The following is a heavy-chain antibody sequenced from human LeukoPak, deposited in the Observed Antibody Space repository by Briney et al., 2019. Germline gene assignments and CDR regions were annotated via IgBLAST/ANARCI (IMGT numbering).Heavy chain of an antibody. V-gene: IGHV1-2*02. CDR3: ASHSSGWYEYYFDY. CDR1: GYTFTGYY. Sequence: ASVKVSCKASGYTFTGYYMHWVRQAPGQGLEWMGWINPNSGGTNYAQKFQGSVTMTRDTSISTAYMELSRLRSDDTAVYYCASHSSGWYEYYFDYWGQGTLVTVSS. D-gene: IGHD6-19*01. J-gene: IGHJ4*02. CDR2: INPNSGGT.